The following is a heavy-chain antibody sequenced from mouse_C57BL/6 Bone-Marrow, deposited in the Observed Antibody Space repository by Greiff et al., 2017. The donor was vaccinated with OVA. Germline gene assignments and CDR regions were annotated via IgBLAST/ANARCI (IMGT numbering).Heavy chain of an antibody. V-gene: IGHV7-3*01. CDR3: ARCTTSYAMDY. J-gene: IGHJ4*01. D-gene: IGHD1-1*01. Sequence: EVQVVESGGGLVQPGGSLSLSCAASGFTFTDYYMSWVRQPPGKALEWLGFIRNKANGYTTEYSASVKGRFTISRDNSQSILYLQMNALRAEDSATYYCARCTTSYAMDYWGQGTSVTVSS. CDR1: GFTFTDYY. CDR2: IRNKANGYTT.